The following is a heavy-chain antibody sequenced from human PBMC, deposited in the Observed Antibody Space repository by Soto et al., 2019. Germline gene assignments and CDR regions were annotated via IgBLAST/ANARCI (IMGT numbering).Heavy chain of an antibody. CDR2: MNPNSGNT. D-gene: IGHD3-3*01. CDR1: GYTFTGYY. Sequence: ASVKVSCKASGYTFTGYYMHWVRQATGQGLEWMGWMNPNSGNTGYAQKFQGRVTMTRNTSISTAYMELSSLRSEDTAVYYCARAIVYYDFWSGYYPSMDVWGKGTTVTVSS. CDR3: ARAIVYYDFWSGYYPSMDV. J-gene: IGHJ6*03. V-gene: IGHV1-8*02.